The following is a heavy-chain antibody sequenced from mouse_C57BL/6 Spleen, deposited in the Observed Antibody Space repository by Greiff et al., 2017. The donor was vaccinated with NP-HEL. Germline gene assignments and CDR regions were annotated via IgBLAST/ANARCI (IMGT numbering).Heavy chain of an antibody. CDR3: AIYDGYYLFAY. J-gene: IGHJ3*01. Sequence: VQLQQSGPELVKPGASVKISCKASGYTFTDYYMNWVKQSHGKSLEWIGDINPNNGGTSYKQKFKGKSTLTVDKSYSTAYMELRSLTSEDSAVYYCAIYDGYYLFAYWGQGTLVTVSA. V-gene: IGHV1-26*01. CDR2: INPNNGGT. D-gene: IGHD2-3*01. CDR1: GYTFTDYY.